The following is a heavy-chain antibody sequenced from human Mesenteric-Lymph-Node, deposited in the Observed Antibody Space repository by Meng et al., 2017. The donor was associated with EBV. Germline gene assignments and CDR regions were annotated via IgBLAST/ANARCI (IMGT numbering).Heavy chain of an antibody. Sequence: QGQLVLSGAEVKKPGASVKVSCKASGYTFTKYYMHWVRQASGQGLEWMGVIDRSGGRTTYAQNFQGRVTMTRDTSTSTVYMELSSLRSEDTAVYYCARGHDYGDYVVGYWGLGTLVTVSS. J-gene: IGHJ4*02. D-gene: IGHD4-17*01. CDR2: IDRSGGRT. CDR1: GYTFTKYY. CDR3: ARGHDYGDYVVGY. V-gene: IGHV1-46*01.